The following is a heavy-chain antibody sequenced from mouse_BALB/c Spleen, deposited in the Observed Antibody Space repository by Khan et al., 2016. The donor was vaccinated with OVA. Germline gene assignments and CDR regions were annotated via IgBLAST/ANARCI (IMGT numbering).Heavy chain of an antibody. V-gene: IGHV1-7*01. CDR2: IDPTTGYT. CDR1: GYTFTTYW. D-gene: IGHD2-1*01. Sequence: QVQLQQSGAELAKPGASMKMSCKASGYTFTTYWMHWVKQRPGQGLEWIGYIDPTTGYTEYNQKFKDRATLTTDKSSSTAYMQLSSLTSEDSAVYYCARSGRYGIFAYWGQGTLVTVSA. J-gene: IGHJ3*01. CDR3: ARSGRYGIFAY.